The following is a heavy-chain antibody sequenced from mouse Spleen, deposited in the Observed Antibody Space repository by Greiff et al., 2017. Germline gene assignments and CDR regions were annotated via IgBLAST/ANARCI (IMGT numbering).Heavy chain of an antibody. CDR1: GFTFSDYY. V-gene: IGHV5-16*01. J-gene: IGHJ1*01. CDR2: INYDGSST. CDR3: ARVYYGYGWYFDV. Sequence: EVKLVESEGGLVQPGSSMKLSCTASGFTFSDYYMAWVRQVPEKGLEWVANINYDGSSTYYLDSLKSRFIISRDNAKNILYLQMSSLKSEDTATYYCARVYYGYGWYFDVWGAGTTVTVSS. D-gene: IGHD2-2*01.